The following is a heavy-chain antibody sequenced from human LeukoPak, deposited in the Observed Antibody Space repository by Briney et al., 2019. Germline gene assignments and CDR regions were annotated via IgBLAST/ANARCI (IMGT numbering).Heavy chain of an antibody. CDR3: AKPLYSSGWQLGYYYYYYGMDV. Sequence: GGSLRLSCVVSGFTFSSSWMSWVRQAPEKGLEWVAVISYDGSNKYYADSVKGRFTISRDNSKNTLYLQMNSLRAEDTAVYYCAKPLYSSGWQLGYYYYYYGMDVWGQGTTVTVSS. D-gene: IGHD6-19*01. V-gene: IGHV3-30*18. CDR1: GFTFSSSW. CDR2: ISYDGSNK. J-gene: IGHJ6*02.